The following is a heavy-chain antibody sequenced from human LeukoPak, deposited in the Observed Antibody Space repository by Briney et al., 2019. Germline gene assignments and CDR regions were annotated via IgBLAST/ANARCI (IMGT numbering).Heavy chain of an antibody. V-gene: IGHV1-2*02. Sequence: ASVKVSCKASGYTFTAYYIHWVRQAPGQGLEWMAWINPNSGGTNYAQKFQGRVTMTRDTSISTAYMELSRLRSDDTAVYYCARAYCSGGSCFTHENWLDPWGQGTLVTVSS. CDR1: GYTFTAYY. J-gene: IGHJ5*02. CDR3: ARAYCSGGSCFTHENWLDP. CDR2: INPNSGGT. D-gene: IGHD2-15*01.